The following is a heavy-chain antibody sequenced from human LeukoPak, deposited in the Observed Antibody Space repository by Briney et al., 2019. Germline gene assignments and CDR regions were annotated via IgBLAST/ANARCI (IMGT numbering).Heavy chain of an antibody. J-gene: IGHJ4*02. V-gene: IGHV4-34*01. CDR3: TRTSPGIPLDF. Sequence: KTSETLSLTCGVSGVSFSGYYWSWIRQAPGKGPEWIGEISHTGRTAYNPSLKSRVTISLDTSKNQFSLKLTFVGAADTAVYYCTRTSPGIPLDFWGQGTLVTVSS. CDR1: GVSFSGYY. CDR2: ISHTGRT. D-gene: IGHD1-26*01.